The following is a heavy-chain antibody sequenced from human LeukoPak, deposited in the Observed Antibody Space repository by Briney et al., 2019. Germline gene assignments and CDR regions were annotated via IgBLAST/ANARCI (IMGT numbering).Heavy chain of an antibody. D-gene: IGHD4-17*01. J-gene: IGHJ6*02. CDR3: AKAPYGDYYYYAMDV. Sequence: ASVKVCCKASGDTFTGYYIHWVRQAPGQGLEWMGWINPNSAGTNYAQKFQGRVTMTRDTSISTAYMELSRLRSDDTAVYYCAKAPYGDYYYYAMDVWGQGTTVTVS. CDR1: GDTFTGYY. CDR2: INPNSAGT. V-gene: IGHV1-2*02.